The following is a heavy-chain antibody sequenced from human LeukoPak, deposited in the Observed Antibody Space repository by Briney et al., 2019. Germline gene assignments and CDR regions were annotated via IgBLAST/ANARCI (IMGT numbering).Heavy chain of an antibody. D-gene: IGHD6-13*01. J-gene: IGHJ6*03. Sequence: PGGSLRLSCAASGFTFSSYWMSWVRQAPGKGLEWVANIKQDGSEKYYVDSVKGRFTISRDNAENSLYLQMNSLRAEDTAVYYCASEHSSSWYDRYMDVWGKGTTVTVSS. CDR2: IKQDGSEK. CDR1: GFTFSSYW. V-gene: IGHV3-7*01. CDR3: ASEHSSSWYDRYMDV.